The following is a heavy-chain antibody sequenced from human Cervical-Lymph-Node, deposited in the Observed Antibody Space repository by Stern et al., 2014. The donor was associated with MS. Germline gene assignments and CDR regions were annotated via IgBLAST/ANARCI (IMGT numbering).Heavy chain of an antibody. J-gene: IGHJ4*02. CDR1: GFTVSRDY. CDR3: ARDTSSPERSDW. V-gene: IGHV3-53*01. CDR2: ITNVGST. Sequence: EVQLGESGGGVIQPGGSLRLSCTASGFTVSRDYMTWVRQAPRKGLEWVSLITNVGSTFYTDSVKGRFTISRDDSKNTVYLHMTSLRAEDTAMYYCARDTSSPERSDWWGQGTLVTVSS. D-gene: IGHD1-1*01.